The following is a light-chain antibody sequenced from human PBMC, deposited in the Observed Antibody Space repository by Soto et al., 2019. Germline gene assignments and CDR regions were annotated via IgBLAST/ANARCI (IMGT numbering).Light chain of an antibody. CDR2: DAS. CDR1: HSVTRN. Sequence: EVVLTQSPATLSVSPGERATLSCRASHSVTRNLAWYQQKPGQAPRLVIYDASTRATGIPARFSGSGSGTDFTLTIDNLEPEDFAVYYCQQRSNWPPITLGQGTRLEIK. J-gene: IGKJ5*01. V-gene: IGKV3-11*01. CDR3: QQRSNWPPIT.